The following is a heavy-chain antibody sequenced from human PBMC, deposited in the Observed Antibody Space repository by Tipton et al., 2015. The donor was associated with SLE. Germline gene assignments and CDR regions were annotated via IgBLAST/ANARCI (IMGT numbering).Heavy chain of an antibody. CDR3: ARDGYSSGWDGDFDY. CDR2: IYRSGST. CDR1: GGSIITDDFY. J-gene: IGHJ4*02. Sequence: GLVKPSETLSLTCTVSGGSIITDDFYWSWIRQPAGKGLEWIGHIYRSGSTNYNPSLRSRVTMSLDTSKNQFSLKLSSVTAADTAVYYCARDGYSSGWDGDFDYWGRGTLVTVSS. V-gene: IGHV4-61*02. D-gene: IGHD6-19*01.